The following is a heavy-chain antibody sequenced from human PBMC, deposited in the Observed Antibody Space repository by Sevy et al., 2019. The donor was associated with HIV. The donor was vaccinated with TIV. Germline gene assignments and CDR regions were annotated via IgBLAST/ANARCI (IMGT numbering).Heavy chain of an antibody. CDR2: IKSRPDGGTT. Sequence: GGSLRLSCSASGFTFSSYAMHWVRQAPGKGLEWVGRIKSRPDGGTTDYAAPVKGRFTISRDDSKNTLYLQMNSLKTEDTGVYYCSTDPIIVLLVTDGMDVWGQGTTVTVSS. CDR3: STDPIIVLLVTDGMDV. CDR1: GFTFSSYA. D-gene: IGHD2-8*01. J-gene: IGHJ6*02. V-gene: IGHV3-15*01.